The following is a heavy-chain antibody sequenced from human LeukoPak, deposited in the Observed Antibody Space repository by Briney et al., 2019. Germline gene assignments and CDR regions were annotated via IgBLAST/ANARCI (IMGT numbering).Heavy chain of an antibody. Sequence: SVKVSCKASGGTFSSYAISWVRQAPGQGLEWMGGIIPIFGTANYAQKFQGRVTITADESTSTAYMELSSLRSEDTAMYYCASHYDSSGAYYFDYWGQGTLVTVSS. CDR1: GGTFSSYA. CDR3: ASHYDSSGAYYFDY. J-gene: IGHJ4*02. V-gene: IGHV1-69*01. CDR2: IIPIFGTA. D-gene: IGHD3-22*01.